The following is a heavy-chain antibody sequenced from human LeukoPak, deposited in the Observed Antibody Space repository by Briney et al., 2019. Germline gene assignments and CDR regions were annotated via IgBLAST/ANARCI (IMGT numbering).Heavy chain of an antibody. CDR1: GFTFSSYG. D-gene: IGHD3-22*01. V-gene: IGHV3-48*03. J-gene: IGHJ4*02. CDR2: ISSSGSTI. Sequence: GGSLRLSCAGSGFTFSSYGMSWVRQAPGKGLEWVSYISSSGSTIYYADSVKGRFTISRDNAKNSLYLQMNSLRAEDTAVYYCARSPRGYSFYFDYWGQGTLVTVSS. CDR3: ARSPRGYSFYFDY.